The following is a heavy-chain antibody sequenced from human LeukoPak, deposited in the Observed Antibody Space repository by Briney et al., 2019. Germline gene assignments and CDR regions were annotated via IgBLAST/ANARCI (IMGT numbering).Heavy chain of an antibody. J-gene: IGHJ4*02. CDR3: ARVVNYYDSSGCFDY. Sequence: GGSLRLSCAASGLTFSSYSMNWVRQAPGKGLEWVSYISSSSSTIYYADPVKGRFTISRDNAKNSLYLQMNSLRDEDTAVYYCARVVNYYDSSGCFDYWGQGTLVTVSS. CDR2: ISSSSSTI. CDR1: GLTFSSYS. V-gene: IGHV3-48*02. D-gene: IGHD3-22*01.